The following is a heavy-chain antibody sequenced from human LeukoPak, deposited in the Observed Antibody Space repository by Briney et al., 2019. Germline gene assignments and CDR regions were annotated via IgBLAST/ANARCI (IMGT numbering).Heavy chain of an antibody. D-gene: IGHD6-19*01. Sequence: GGSLRLSCAASGFTFSSYAMSWVRQAPGKGLEWVSAISGSGGSTYYADSVKGQFTISRDNSKNTLYLQMNSLRAEDTAVYYCAKPPGQWLVGGYYFDYWGQGTLVTVSS. CDR1: GFTFSSYA. J-gene: IGHJ4*02. V-gene: IGHV3-23*01. CDR2: ISGSGGST. CDR3: AKPPGQWLVGGYYFDY.